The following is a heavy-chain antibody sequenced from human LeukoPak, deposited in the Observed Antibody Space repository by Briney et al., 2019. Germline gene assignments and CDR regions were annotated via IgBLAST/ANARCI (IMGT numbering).Heavy chain of an antibody. Sequence: PGGSLRLSCAASGFTFSSYGMHWVRQAPGKGLEWVASIRNGGSNKYYADSVKGRFTISRDNSKNTLYLQMNGLRAEDTAVYYCAKDGTVVVVAATLDYWGQGTLVTVSS. V-gene: IGHV3-30*02. J-gene: IGHJ4*02. CDR1: GFTFSSYG. CDR3: AKDGTVVVVAATLDY. D-gene: IGHD2-15*01. CDR2: IRNGGSNK.